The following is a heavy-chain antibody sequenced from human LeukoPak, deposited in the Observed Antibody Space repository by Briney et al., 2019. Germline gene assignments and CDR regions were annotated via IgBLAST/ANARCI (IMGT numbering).Heavy chain of an antibody. J-gene: IGHJ5*02. Sequence: SETLSLTCTVSGGSISSSSYYWGWIRQPPGKGLEWIGSIYYSGSTYYNPSLKSRVTISVDTSKNQFSLKLSSVTAADTAVYYRASGRYGTINNWFDPWGQGTLVTVSS. CDR3: ASGRYGTINNWFDP. D-gene: IGHD1-1*01. V-gene: IGHV4-39*07. CDR1: GGSISSSSYY. CDR2: IYYSGST.